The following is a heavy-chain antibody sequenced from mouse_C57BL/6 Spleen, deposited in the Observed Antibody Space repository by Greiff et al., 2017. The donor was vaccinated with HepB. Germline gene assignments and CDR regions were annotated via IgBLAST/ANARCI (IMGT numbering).Heavy chain of an antibody. V-gene: IGHV1-69*01. D-gene: IGHD4-1*01. CDR2: IDPSDSYT. J-gene: IGHJ3*01. CDR1: GYTFTSYW. CDR3: ARDGTGTGFAY. Sequence: VQLQQPGAELVMPGASVKLSCKASGYTFTSYWMHWVKQRPGQGLEWIGEIDPSDSYTNYNQKFKGKSTLTVDKSSSTAYMQLSSLTSEDSAVYYCARDGTGTGFAYWGQGTLVTVSA.